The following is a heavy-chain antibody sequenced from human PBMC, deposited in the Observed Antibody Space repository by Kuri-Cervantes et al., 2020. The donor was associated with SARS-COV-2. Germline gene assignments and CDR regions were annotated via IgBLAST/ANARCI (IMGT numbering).Heavy chain of an antibody. J-gene: IGHJ4*02. Sequence: ASVKVSCKASGYTFTSYYMHWVRQAPGQGLEWMGIINPSGGSTSYAQKFQGRVTLTTDTSSSTIYMELRSLKSDDTAMYYCARDGAFYDYWGQGTLVTVSS. CDR3: ARDGAFYDY. CDR1: GYTFTSYY. CDR2: INPSGGST. V-gene: IGHV1-46*01. D-gene: IGHD2/OR15-2a*01.